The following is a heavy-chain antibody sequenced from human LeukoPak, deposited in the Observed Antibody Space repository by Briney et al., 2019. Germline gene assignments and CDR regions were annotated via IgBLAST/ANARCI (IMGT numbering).Heavy chain of an antibody. V-gene: IGHV3-23*01. Sequence: GGSLRLSCAASGFTFSTYAMTWVRPAPGKGLHYVSAISIGGNTFYADSVKGRFTISRDNSKNTLYLQMSSLRVEDTAAYYCARIVQWPKGFDHWGQGTLVTVSS. CDR1: GFTFSTYA. J-gene: IGHJ4*02. CDR2: ISIGGNT. D-gene: IGHD6-19*01. CDR3: ARIVQWPKGFDH.